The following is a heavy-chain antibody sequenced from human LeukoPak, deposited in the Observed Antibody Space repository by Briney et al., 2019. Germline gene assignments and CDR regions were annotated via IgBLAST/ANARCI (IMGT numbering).Heavy chain of an antibody. V-gene: IGHV4-59*12. Sequence: SETLSLTCTVSGDSISSYYCSWIRQPPGKGLEWIGYIYYSGSTYYNPSLKSRVTISVDTSKNQFSLKLSSVTAADTAVYYCARAIYYYDSSGYSSGVNYFDYWGQGTLVTVSS. CDR3: ARAIYYYDSSGYSSGVNYFDY. CDR1: GDSISSYY. D-gene: IGHD3-22*01. CDR2: IYYSGST. J-gene: IGHJ4*02.